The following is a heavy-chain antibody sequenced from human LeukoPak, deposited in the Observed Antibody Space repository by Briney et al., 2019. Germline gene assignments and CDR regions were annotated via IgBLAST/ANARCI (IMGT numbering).Heavy chain of an antibody. D-gene: IGHD6-13*01. CDR3: ARGIAAEPFDH. J-gene: IGHJ4*02. CDR1: GGSISSYY. Sequence: SETLSLTCTVSGGSISSYYWSWIRQPPGKGLEWIGYIYYSGSTNYNPSLKSRVTISVDTSKNQFSLKLSSVTAADTAVYYCARGIAAEPFDHWGQGTLVTVSS. CDR2: IYYSGST. V-gene: IGHV4-59*01.